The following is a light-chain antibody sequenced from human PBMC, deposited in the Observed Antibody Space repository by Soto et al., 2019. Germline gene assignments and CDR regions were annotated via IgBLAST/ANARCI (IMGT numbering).Light chain of an antibody. J-gene: IGKJ1*01. CDR2: GDS. CDR3: QQSWT. Sequence: DIQMTQSPSTLSVSVGDRVTITCRASQTISSWLAWYQQQPGKPPKVLIYGDSNLQSGVAERLSGSGYGTAFTLTIISLQPDDSATYYFQQSWTFGKGTRVDI. CDR1: QTISSW. V-gene: IGKV1-5*01.